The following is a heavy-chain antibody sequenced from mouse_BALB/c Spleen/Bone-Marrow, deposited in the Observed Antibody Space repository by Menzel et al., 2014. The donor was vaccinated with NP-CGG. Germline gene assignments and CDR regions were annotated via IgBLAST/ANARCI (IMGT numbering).Heavy chain of an antibody. J-gene: IGHJ2*01. CDR3: ARSGNFFDY. Sequence: EVQRVESGPGPMKPSQSLSLTCTVTGYSITSAYAWNWIRQFPGDKLEWMGYITSSGHTSYNPSLKSRISITRDTSKNQFFLQLNSVTTEDTATYLCARSGNFFDYWGQGTTLTVSS. CDR1: GYSITSAYA. D-gene: IGHD3-1*01. CDR2: ITSSGHT. V-gene: IGHV3-2*02.